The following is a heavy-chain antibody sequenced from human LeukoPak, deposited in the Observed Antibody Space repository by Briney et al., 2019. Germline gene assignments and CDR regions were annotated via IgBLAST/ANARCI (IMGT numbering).Heavy chain of an antibody. CDR2: IIPILGIA. CDR1: GGTFSSYA. D-gene: IGHD3-9*01. CDR3: ARGVRDAAPGVRYFDWLLYDY. J-gene: IGHJ4*02. V-gene: IGHV1-69*04. Sequence: SVKGSCKASGGTFSSYAISWVRQAPGQGLEWMGRIIPILGIANYAQKFQGRVTITADKSTSTAYMELSSLRSEDTAVYYCARGVRDAAPGVRYFDWLLYDYWGQGTLVTVSS.